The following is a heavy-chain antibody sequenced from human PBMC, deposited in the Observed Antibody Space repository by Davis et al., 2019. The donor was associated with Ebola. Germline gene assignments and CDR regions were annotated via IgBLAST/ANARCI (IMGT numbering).Heavy chain of an antibody. J-gene: IGHJ6*02. CDR3: AREGIVARYGMDV. CDR2: ISGSGGST. D-gene: IGHD6-6*01. CDR1: GGSITGYY. Sequence: ETLSLTCTVSGGSITGYYWSWIRQPPGKGLEWVSAISGSGGSTYYADSVEGRFTISRDNSKNTLYLQMNSLRAEDTAVYYCAREGIVARYGMDVWGQGTTVTVSS. V-gene: IGHV3-66*01.